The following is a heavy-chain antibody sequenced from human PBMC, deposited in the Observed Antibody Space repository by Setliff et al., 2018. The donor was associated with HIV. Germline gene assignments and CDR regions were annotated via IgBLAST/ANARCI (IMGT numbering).Heavy chain of an antibody. Sequence: GASVKVSCKASGYTFINYVINWVRQATGQGLEWMGWMNPNSGNTGYAQKFQGRVTMTRNTSIRTAYMELSSLRSEDTAVYYCARGGGLYCSGGSCYTSVDFQHWGQGTLVTVSS. CDR3: ARGGGLYCSGGSCYTSVDFQH. D-gene: IGHD2-15*01. CDR2: MNPNSGNT. J-gene: IGHJ1*01. V-gene: IGHV1-8*02. CDR1: GYTFINYV.